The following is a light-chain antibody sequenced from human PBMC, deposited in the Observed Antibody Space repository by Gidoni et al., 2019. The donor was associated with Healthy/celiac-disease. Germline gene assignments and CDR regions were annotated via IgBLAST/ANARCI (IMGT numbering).Light chain of an antibody. J-gene: IGKJ1*01. CDR3: QQYDNPPWT. Sequence: DIQIPQSPSSLSASVGDRVTITCKARQVISNYLNWYQQKPGKAPKLLIYDASNLETGVPSRFSGSGSGTDFTFTISSLQPEDIATYYCQQYDNPPWTFGQGTKVEIK. V-gene: IGKV1-33*01. CDR1: QVISNY. CDR2: DAS.